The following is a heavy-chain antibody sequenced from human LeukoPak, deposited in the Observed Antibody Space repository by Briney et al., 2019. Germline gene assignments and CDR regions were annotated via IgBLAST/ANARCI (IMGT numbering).Heavy chain of an antibody. V-gene: IGHV3-30*03. Sequence: GRSLRLSCAASGFSFSDHGMHWVRQAPGKGLEWVAVMSYDGSNKDYADSVKGRFTISRDNSKKTLYLQVNSLRVEDTAVYYCARGSHQDYFGSMTYLFDYWGQGTLVTVSS. CDR2: MSYDGSNK. CDR1: GFSFSDHG. J-gene: IGHJ4*02. CDR3: ARGSHQDYFGSMTYLFDY. D-gene: IGHD3-10*01.